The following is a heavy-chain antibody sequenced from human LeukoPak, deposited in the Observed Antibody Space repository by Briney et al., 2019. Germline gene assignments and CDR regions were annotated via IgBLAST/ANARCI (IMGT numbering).Heavy chain of an antibody. J-gene: IGHJ4*02. CDR3: TTQIFTMIVVARDY. CDR1: GFTFSNAW. CDR2: IKSKTDGGTT. Sequence: PGGSLRLSCAAPGFTFSNAWMSWVRQAPGKGLEWVGRIKSKTDGGTTDYAAPVKGRFTISRDDSKNTLYLQMNSLKTEDTAVYYCTTQIFTMIVVARDYWGQGTLVTVSS. D-gene: IGHD3-22*01. V-gene: IGHV3-15*01.